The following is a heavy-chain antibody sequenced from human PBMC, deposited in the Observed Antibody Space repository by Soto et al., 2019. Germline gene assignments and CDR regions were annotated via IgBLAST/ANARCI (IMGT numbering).Heavy chain of an antibody. V-gene: IGHV3-23*01. Sequence: EVQLLESGGGLVQPGGSLRLSCAASGFTFSSYAMSWVRQAPGKGLEWVSAISGSGGSTYYADSVKGRFTISRDNSKNTLYLQMNSLRAEDTAVYYCAKVSSSTYCSGGSCYSVHFDYWGQGTLVTVSS. CDR1: GFTFSSYA. D-gene: IGHD2-15*01. CDR3: AKVSSSTYCSGGSCYSVHFDY. J-gene: IGHJ4*02. CDR2: ISGSGGST.